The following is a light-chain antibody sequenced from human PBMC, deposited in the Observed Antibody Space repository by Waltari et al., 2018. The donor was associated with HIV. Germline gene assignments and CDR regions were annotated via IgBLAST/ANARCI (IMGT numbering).Light chain of an antibody. CDR3: CSYAGSSTHV. CDR1: SSAVGWYVL. Sequence: QSALTQPAHESGSPGQSITISCPGTSSAVGWYVLVTWYQKHPDKAPKLMIYEVSKRPSGVSNRFSGSKSGNTASLTISGLQAEDEAGYYCCSYAGSSTHVFGGGTKVTVL. J-gene: IGLJ1*01. V-gene: IGLV2-23*02. CDR2: EVS.